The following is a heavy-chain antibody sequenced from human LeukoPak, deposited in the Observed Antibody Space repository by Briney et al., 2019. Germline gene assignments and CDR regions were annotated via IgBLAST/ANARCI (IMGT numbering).Heavy chain of an antibody. J-gene: IGHJ4*02. Sequence: PSETLSLTCAVYGGSFSGYYWSWIRQPPGKGLEWIGEINQSGSTNYNPSLKSRVTISVDTSKNQFSLKLSSVTAADTAVYYCAEYSSSSYGVFDYWGQGTLVTVSS. V-gene: IGHV4-34*01. CDR3: AEYSSSSYGVFDY. D-gene: IGHD6-6*01. CDR2: INQSGST. CDR1: GGSFSGYY.